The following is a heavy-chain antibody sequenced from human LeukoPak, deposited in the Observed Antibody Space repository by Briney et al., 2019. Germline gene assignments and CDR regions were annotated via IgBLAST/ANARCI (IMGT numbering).Heavy chain of an antibody. CDR2: INSDGSST. CDR3: AREPTTIFGVVDRYGMDV. D-gene: IGHD3-3*01. V-gene: IGHV3-74*01. J-gene: IGHJ6*02. CDR1: GFTFSSYW. Sequence: GGSLRLSCAAPGFTFSSYWMHWVRQAPGKGLVWVSRINSDGSSTSYADSVTGRFTISRDNAKNTLYLQMNSLRAEDTAVYYCAREPTTIFGVVDRYGMDVWGQGTSVTVSS.